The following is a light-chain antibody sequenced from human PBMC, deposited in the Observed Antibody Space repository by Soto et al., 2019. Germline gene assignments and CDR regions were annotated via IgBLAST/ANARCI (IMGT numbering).Light chain of an antibody. Sequence: EIVLTQSPGTLSLSPGERATLSCRASQSVSSSYLAWYQQKPGQAPRLLIYGASSRATGIPDRFSGSGSGTDFTLTISRLEPDDFAVYYCQQYESSLRTFGQGTKVEIK. V-gene: IGKV3-20*01. J-gene: IGKJ1*01. CDR2: GAS. CDR1: QSVSSSY. CDR3: QQYESSLRT.